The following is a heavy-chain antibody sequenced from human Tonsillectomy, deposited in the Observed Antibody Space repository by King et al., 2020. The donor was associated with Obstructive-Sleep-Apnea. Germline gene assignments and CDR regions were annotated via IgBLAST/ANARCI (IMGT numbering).Heavy chain of an antibody. D-gene: IGHD6-19*01. CDR1: GFTFPDYT. Sequence: VQLVESGGGLVQPGRSLRLSCTASGFTFPDYTLSWFRQAPGKGLEWVGFIITKVYGGTAEYAAAVKGRFTISRHDSKSIAYPQMNSLKTEDTALYYCTRDGSGWPRDAFDIWGQGTMVTVSS. V-gene: IGHV3-49*03. J-gene: IGHJ3*02. CDR3: TRDGSGWPRDAFDI. CDR2: IITKVYGGTA.